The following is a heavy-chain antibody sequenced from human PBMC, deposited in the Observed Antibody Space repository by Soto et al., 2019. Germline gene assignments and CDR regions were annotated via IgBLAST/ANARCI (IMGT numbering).Heavy chain of an antibody. CDR2: ISYDGSNK. Sequence: LRLSCAASGFTFSSYSMHWVRQAPGKGLEWVAVISYDGSNKYYADSVKGRFTISRDNSKNTLYLQMNSLRAEDTAVYYCARVYSSSWNYYYYYGMDVWGQGTTVTVSS. J-gene: IGHJ6*02. D-gene: IGHD6-13*01. CDR3: ARVYSSSWNYYYYYGMDV. V-gene: IGHV3-30-3*01. CDR1: GFTFSSYS.